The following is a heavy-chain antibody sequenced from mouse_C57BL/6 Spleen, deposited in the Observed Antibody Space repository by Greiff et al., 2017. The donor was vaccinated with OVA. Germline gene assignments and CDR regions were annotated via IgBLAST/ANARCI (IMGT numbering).Heavy chain of an antibody. Sequence: EVQLVESGGDLVKPGGSLKLSCAASGFTFSSYGMSWVRQTPDKRLEWVATISSGGSYTYYPDSVKGRFTISRDNAKNTLYLQMSSLKSEDTAMYYCAKSTVADYWGQGTTLTVSS. V-gene: IGHV5-6*01. D-gene: IGHD1-1*01. CDR2: ISSGGSYT. CDR1: GFTFSSYG. J-gene: IGHJ2*01. CDR3: AKSTVADY.